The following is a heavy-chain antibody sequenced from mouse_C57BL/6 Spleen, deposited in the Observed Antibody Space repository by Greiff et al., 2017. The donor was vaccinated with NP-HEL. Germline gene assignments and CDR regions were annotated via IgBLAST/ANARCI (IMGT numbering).Heavy chain of an antibody. J-gene: IGHJ4*01. D-gene: IGHD2-2*01. V-gene: IGHV5-9-1*02. CDR3: TREGVTGLYYYAMDY. Sequence: DVTLVESGEGLVKPGGSLKLSCAASGFTFSSYAMSWVRQTPEKRLEWVAYISSGGDYIYYADTVKGRFTISRDNARNTLYLQMSSLKSEDTAMYYCTREGVTGLYYYAMDYWGQGTSVTVSS. CDR2: ISSGGDYI. CDR1: GFTFSSYA.